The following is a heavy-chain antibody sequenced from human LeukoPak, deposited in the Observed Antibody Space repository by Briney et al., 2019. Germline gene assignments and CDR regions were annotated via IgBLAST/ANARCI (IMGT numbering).Heavy chain of an antibody. J-gene: IGHJ5*02. V-gene: IGHV3-7*01. CDR2: IKEDGSEK. CDR3: ARDGSSWSNWLDP. CDR1: GFTFSSYW. Sequence: GGSLRLSCAASGFTFSSYWMSWVRQAPGKGLEWVANIKEDGSEKKYVDSVKGRFTISRDNAKNTLYLQMNSLRAEDTGVYYCARDGSSWSNWLDPWGQGTLVTVSS. D-gene: IGHD6-13*01.